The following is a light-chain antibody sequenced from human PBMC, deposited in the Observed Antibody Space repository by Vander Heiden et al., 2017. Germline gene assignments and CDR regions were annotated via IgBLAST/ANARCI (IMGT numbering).Light chain of an antibody. J-gene: IGKJ1*01. Sequence: EIALTQSLATLSLSPGERATLSCRASQSVSSYVSGYQQKPGQAPRLLSNDASNRATAIPARCRGSGSGTDFTLTISSLEPEDFAVYYCQQRSNWPPWTFGQGTKVEIK. V-gene: IGKV3-11*01. CDR1: QSVSSY. CDR3: QQRSNWPPWT. CDR2: DAS.